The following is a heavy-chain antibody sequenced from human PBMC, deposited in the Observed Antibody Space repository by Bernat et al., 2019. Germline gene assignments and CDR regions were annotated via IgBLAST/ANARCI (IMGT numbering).Heavy chain of an antibody. CDR3: ARPGAGGAVQGVIIFPGAVDI. CDR2: IKQDGSEK. Sequence: EVQLVESGGGLVQPGGSLRLSCAASGFTFSSYWMSWVRQAPGKGLEWVANIKQDGSEKYYVDSVKGRFTISRDNATNSLYLQMNSLRAEDTAVYYCARPGAGGAVQGVIIFPGAVDIWGQGTMVTVSS. J-gene: IGHJ3*02. V-gene: IGHV3-7*01. D-gene: IGHD3-10*01. CDR1: GFTFSSYW.